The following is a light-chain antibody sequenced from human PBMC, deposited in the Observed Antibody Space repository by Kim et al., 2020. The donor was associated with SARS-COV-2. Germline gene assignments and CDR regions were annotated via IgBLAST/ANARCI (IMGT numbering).Light chain of an antibody. CDR3: QKCDSAPWT. CDR1: QDIRNY. Sequence: ASVGDRVPITCRTSQDIRNYLAWFQLKPGKAPKLLIYAASALQPGVPSRFSGSGSGTDFTLTVTSLQPEDVATYYCQKCDSAPWTFGQGTKVDIK. J-gene: IGKJ1*01. V-gene: IGKV1-27*01. CDR2: AAS.